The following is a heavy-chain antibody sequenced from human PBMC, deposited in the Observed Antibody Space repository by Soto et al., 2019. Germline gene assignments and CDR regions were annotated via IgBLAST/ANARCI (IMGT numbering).Heavy chain of an antibody. J-gene: IGHJ6*02. D-gene: IGHD6-6*01. CDR3: ARDEYSSSAGYYYYGIDV. CDR1: GGTFSSYA. CDR2: IIPIFGTA. V-gene: IGHV1-69*01. Sequence: QVQLVQSGAEVKKPGSSVKVSCKASGGTFSSYAISWVRQAPGQGLEWMGGIIPIFGTANYAQKFQGRVTITADESTSTAYMELSRLRSEDTAVYYCARDEYSSSAGYYYYGIDVWGQGTTVTVFS.